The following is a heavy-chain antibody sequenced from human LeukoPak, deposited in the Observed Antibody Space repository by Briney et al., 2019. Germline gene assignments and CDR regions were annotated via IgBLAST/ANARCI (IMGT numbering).Heavy chain of an antibody. J-gene: IGHJ4*02. Sequence: GGSLRLSCTASEFPFSTYWMSWVRQAPGKGLEWVANINQDGSKKYYVDSVKGRFTISRDNTKNSLSLQLNSLRAEDTALYYCARETPGAASAFDYWGQGTLVTVSS. CDR3: ARETPGAASAFDY. D-gene: IGHD6-25*01. CDR2: INQDGSKK. CDR1: EFPFSTYW. V-gene: IGHV3-7*03.